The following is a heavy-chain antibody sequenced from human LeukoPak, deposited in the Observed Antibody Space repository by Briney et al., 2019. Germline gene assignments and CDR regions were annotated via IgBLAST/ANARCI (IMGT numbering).Heavy chain of an antibody. D-gene: IGHD3-3*01. V-gene: IGHV3-23*01. CDR2: ISGSGGST. Sequence: DPGGSLRLSCAASGFTFSSYGMSWVRQPPGKGLDLVSGISGSGGSTYYADSVKGRFTISRDNSKNTLYLQMNSLRAEDTAVYYCAKRGSGYNHFDYWGQGTLVTVSS. J-gene: IGHJ4*02. CDR1: GFTFSSYG. CDR3: AKRGSGYNHFDY.